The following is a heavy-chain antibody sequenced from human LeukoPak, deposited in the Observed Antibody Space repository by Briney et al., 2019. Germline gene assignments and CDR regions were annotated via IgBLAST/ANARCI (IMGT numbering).Heavy chain of an antibody. CDR3: ARVEEGYGSGRRGNFYYYYMDV. D-gene: IGHD3-10*01. CDR1: GGSFSGYY. CDR2: INHSGST. Sequence: NSSETLSLTCAVYGGSFSGYYWSWIRQPPGKGLEWIGEINHSGSTNYNPSLKSRVTISVDTSKNQFSLKLSSVTTADTAVYYCARVEEGYGSGRRGNFYYYYMDVWGKGTTVTISS. J-gene: IGHJ6*03. V-gene: IGHV4-34*01.